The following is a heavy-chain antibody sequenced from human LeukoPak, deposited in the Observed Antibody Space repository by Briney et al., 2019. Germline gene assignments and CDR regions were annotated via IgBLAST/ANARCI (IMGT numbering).Heavy chain of an antibody. CDR2: INHSGST. CDR1: GGSFSGYY. CDR3: ARVSAGYDSSGYYFASGGPNYYYYYMDA. Sequence: SETLSLTCAVYGGSFSGYYWSWIRQPPGKGLEWIGEINHSGSTNHNPSLKSRVTISVDTSKNQFSLKLSSVTAADTAVYYCARVSAGYDSSGYYFASGGPNYYYYYMDAWGKGTTVTVSS. D-gene: IGHD3-22*01. J-gene: IGHJ6*03. V-gene: IGHV4-34*01.